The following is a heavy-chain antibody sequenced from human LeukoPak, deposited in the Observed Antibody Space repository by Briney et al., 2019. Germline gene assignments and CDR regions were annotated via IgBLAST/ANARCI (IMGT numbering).Heavy chain of an antibody. D-gene: IGHD6-19*01. CDR2: IRSKAYGGTT. CDR3: TRDLGIAVAGTGDY. J-gene: IGHJ4*02. Sequence: GRSLRLSCTASGFTFGDYAMSWVRQAPGKGLEWVGCIRSKAYGGTTEYAASVKGRFTISRDDSKSIAYLQMNSLKTEDTAVYYCTRDLGIAVAGTGDYWGQGTLVTVSS. CDR1: GFTFGDYA. V-gene: IGHV3-49*04.